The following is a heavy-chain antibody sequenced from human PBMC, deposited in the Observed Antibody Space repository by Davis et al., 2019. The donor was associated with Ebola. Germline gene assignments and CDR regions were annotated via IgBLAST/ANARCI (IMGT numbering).Heavy chain of an antibody. V-gene: IGHV1-69*13. D-gene: IGHD1-7*01. J-gene: IGHJ6*02. Sequence: SVKVSCKTSGYTFSSYAISWVRQAPGQGLEWMGGIIPIFGTANYAQKFQGRVTITADESTSTAYMELSSLRSEDTAVYYCARDYGITGTTYYGMDVWGQGTTGTVSS. CDR3: ARDYGITGTTYYGMDV. CDR1: GYTFSSYA. CDR2: IIPIFGTA.